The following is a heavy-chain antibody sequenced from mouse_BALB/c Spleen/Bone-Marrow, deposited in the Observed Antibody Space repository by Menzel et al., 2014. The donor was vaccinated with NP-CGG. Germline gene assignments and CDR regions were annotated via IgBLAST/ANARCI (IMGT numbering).Heavy chain of an antibody. J-gene: IGHJ2*01. V-gene: IGHV1-20*02. CDR3: ASSFITTAYYFDY. CDR1: GYSFTGYF. CDR2: INPYNGDT. Sequence: SGPELVKPGASVKISCKASGYSFTGYFMNWVMQSHGKSLEWIGRINPYNGDTFYNQKFRGKATLTVDESSSTAHMELRSLASEDSAVYYCASSFITTAYYFDYWGQGTTLTVSS. D-gene: IGHD1-2*01.